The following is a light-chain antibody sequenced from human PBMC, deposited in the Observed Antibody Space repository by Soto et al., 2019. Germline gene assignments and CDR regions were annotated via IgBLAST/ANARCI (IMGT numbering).Light chain of an antibody. CDR1: QSVSSSY. J-gene: IGKJ2*01. CDR2: GAS. CDR3: QQYGSSLPWQVT. Sequence: EIVLTQSPGTLSLSPGERATLSCRASQSVSSSYLAWYQQKPGQAPRLLIYGASSRATGIPDRFSGSGSGTDFTLTISRLEPEDFAVYYCQQYGSSLPWQVTFGQGTKLEIK. V-gene: IGKV3-20*01.